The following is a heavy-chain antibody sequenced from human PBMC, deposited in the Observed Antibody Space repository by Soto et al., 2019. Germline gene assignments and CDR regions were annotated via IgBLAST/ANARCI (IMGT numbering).Heavy chain of an antibody. J-gene: IGHJ6*02. CDR1: GGSISSYY. D-gene: IGHD6-19*01. CDR3: ARLAYSAVAGTGDYYYGMDV. V-gene: IGHV4-59*08. CDR2: IYYSGST. Sequence: SETLSLTCTVSGGSISSYYWSWIRQPPGKGLEWIGYIYYSGSTNYNPSLKSRVTISVDTSKNQFSLKLSSVTAADTAVYYCARLAYSAVAGTGDYYYGMDVWGQGTTVTVSS.